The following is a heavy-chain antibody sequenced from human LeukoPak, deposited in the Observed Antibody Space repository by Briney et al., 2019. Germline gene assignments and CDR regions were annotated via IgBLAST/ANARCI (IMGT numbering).Heavy chain of an antibody. CDR2: MNPNSGNT. CDR3: ARRVRAAAGTNDY. V-gene: IGHV1-8*03. D-gene: IGHD6-13*01. J-gene: IGHJ4*02. Sequence: ASVKVSCKASGYTFTSYDINRVRQATGQGLEWMGWMNPNSGNTGYAQKFQGRVTITRNTSISTAYMELSSLRSEDTAVYYCARRVRAAAGTNDYWGQGTLVTVSS. CDR1: GYTFTSYD.